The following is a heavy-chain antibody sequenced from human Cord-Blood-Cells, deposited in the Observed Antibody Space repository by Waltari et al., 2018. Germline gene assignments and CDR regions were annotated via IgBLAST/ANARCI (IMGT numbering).Heavy chain of an antibody. D-gene: IGHD6-13*01. CDR3: ASIAAAGKDY. J-gene: IGHJ4*02. Sequence: GSFSGYYWSWIRQPPGKGLEWIGEINHSGSTNYNPSLKSRVTISVDTSKNQFSLKLSSVTAADTAVYYCASIAAAGKDYWGQGTLVTVSS. CDR1: GSFSGYY. CDR2: INHSGST. V-gene: IGHV4-34*01.